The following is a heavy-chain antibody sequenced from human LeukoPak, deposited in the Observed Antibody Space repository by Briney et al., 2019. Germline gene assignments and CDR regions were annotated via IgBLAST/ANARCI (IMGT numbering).Heavy chain of an antibody. V-gene: IGHV1-69*05. CDR3: ARLLAAPHYMDV. CDR1: GGTFSSYA. Sequence: ASVKVSCKASGGTFSSYAISWVRQAPGQGLEWMGRIIPIFGTANYAQKFQGRVTITTDESTSTAYMELSSLRSEDTAVYYCARLLAAPHYMDVWGKGTTVTVSS. J-gene: IGHJ6*03. D-gene: IGHD6-6*01. CDR2: IIPIFGTA.